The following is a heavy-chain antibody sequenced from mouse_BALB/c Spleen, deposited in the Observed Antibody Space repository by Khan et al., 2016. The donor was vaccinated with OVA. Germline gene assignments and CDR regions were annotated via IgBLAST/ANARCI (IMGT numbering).Heavy chain of an antibody. CDR2: INNYTGEP. Sequence: QVQLQQSGPELKKPGETVKISCKASGYTFTNYVMNWVKQSPGKGLKWMGWINNYTGEPTYADDFMGRFAFSLETSVSTAYLQINSLKYEDTATYFCTRFHGGYWGQGTTLTVSS. V-gene: IGHV9-3-1*01. J-gene: IGHJ2*01. CDR3: TRFHGGY. CDR1: GYTFTNYV.